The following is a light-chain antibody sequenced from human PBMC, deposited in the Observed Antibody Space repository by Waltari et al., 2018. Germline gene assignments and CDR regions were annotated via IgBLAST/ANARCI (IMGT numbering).Light chain of an antibody. J-gene: IGKJ1*01. CDR1: QSLSIN. CDR3: QQSKDWPRT. CDR2: GAS. Sequence: EIVMTQSPGTLSVSPGERATLSCRASQSLSINLAWYQQKPGQAPRLLIYGASTRATGIPARFSGSGSGTEFTLTISSLQSEVSAVYYCQQSKDWPRTFGQGTKVEI. V-gene: IGKV3-15*01.